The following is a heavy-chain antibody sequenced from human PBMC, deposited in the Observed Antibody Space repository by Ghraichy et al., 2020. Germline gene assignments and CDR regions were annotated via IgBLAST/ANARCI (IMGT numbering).Heavy chain of an antibody. Sequence: GESLNTSCATSGYSFFGHWIAWVRQMPGKGLEWMGTIYPDDSATRYSPSFQGHITISADKSTSTAYLQWNSLKASDTAMYYCARLGAQGGKEALDYWGQGTLVTVSS. D-gene: IGHD3-16*01. CDR1: GYSFFGHW. V-gene: IGHV5-51*01. J-gene: IGHJ4*02. CDR2: IYPDDSAT. CDR3: ARLGAQGGKEALDY.